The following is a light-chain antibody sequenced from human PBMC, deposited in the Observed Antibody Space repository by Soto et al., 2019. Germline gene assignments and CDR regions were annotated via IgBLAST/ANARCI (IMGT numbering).Light chain of an antibody. CDR1: QSVSSY. CDR2: DAS. Sequence: ECVFPPSPGHLSLAPGARAPLYCRASQSVSSYFAWYQQTPGQAPRLLIYDASNRATGIPARFSGSGSGTDFTLTISSLEPEDFAVYYCQQRSNWPITCGKGTQREIK. CDR3: QQRSNWPIT. J-gene: IGKJ5*01. V-gene: IGKV3-11*01.